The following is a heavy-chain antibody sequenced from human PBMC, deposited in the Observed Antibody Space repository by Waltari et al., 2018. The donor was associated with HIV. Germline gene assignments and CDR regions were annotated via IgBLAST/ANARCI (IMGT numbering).Heavy chain of an antibody. Sequence: QVQLQQWGAGLLKPSETLSLTCAVYGGSFSGYYWSWIRQPPGKGLEWMGEINHSGSTNYNPSLKSRVTISVDTSKNQFSLKLSSVTAADTAVYYCARGGGGDTFYGMDVWGQGTTVTVSS. CDR3: ARGGGGDTFYGMDV. J-gene: IGHJ6*02. CDR2: INHSGST. D-gene: IGHD2-21*02. V-gene: IGHV4-34*01. CDR1: GGSFSGYY.